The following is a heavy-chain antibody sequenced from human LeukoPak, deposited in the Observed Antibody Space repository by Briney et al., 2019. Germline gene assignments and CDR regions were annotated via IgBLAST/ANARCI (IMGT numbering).Heavy chain of an antibody. Sequence: PSETLSLTCTVSGGSISSYYWSWIRQPPGRGLEWIGYIYYSGSTNYNPSLKSRVTISVDTSKNQFSLKLSSVTAADTAVYYCARRRPTYSGSYSRKPTWGFIDYWGQGTLVTVSS. D-gene: IGHD1-26*01. CDR3: ARRRPTYSGSYSRKPTWGFIDY. CDR2: IYYSGST. V-gene: IGHV4-59*12. J-gene: IGHJ4*02. CDR1: GGSISSYY.